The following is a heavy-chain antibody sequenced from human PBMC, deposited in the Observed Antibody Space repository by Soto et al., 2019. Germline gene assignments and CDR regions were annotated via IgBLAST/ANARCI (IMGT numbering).Heavy chain of an antibody. V-gene: IGHV4-59*01. CDR3: ARVAGSTSYYYYGMDV. CDR1: GGSISSYY. CDR2: IYYSGST. J-gene: IGHJ6*02. Sequence: SETLSLTCTVSGGSISSYYWSWIRQPPGKGLEWIGYIYYSGSTNYNPSLKSRVTVSVDTSKNQFSLKLGSVTAADTAGYYCARVAGSTSYYYYGMDVWGQGTTVTVSS. D-gene: IGHD1-1*01.